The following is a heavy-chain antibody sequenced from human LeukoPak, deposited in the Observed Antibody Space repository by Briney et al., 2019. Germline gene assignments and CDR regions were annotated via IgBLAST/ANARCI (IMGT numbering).Heavy chain of an antibody. CDR2: ISGSGSTI. CDR1: GFTFSSYE. CDR3: ATYYYDSSGPFDY. D-gene: IGHD3-22*01. V-gene: IGHV3-48*03. Sequence: PGGSLRLSCAASGFTFSSYEMNWVRQAPGKGLEWVSYISGSGSTIYYADSVKGRFTISRDNAKNSLYLQMNSLRAEDTAVYYCATYYYDSSGPFDYWGQGTLVTVSS. J-gene: IGHJ4*02.